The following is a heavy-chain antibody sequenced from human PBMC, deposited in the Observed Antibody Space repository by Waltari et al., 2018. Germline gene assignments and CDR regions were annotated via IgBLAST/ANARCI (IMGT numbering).Heavy chain of an antibody. Sequence: QVQLVESGGGVVQPGRSLRLSCAASGFTFRSYGMHWVLQAPGKGLEWVAVIADDGSNKYYADSVKGRFTISRDNSKNTLYLQMNSLRAEDTAVYYCAKSRLYCSGGSCYPDAFDIWGQGTMVTVSS. D-gene: IGHD2-15*01. CDR1: GFTFRSYG. J-gene: IGHJ3*02. V-gene: IGHV3-30*18. CDR3: AKSRLYCSGGSCYPDAFDI. CDR2: IADDGSNK.